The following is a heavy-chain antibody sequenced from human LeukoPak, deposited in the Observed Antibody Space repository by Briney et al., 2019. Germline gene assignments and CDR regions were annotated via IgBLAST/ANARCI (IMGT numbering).Heavy chain of an antibody. D-gene: IGHD3-22*01. CDR3: AKYDISGYPPGPFDC. V-gene: IGHV3-23*01. Sequence: AISGSGGSTYYADSVKGRFTISRDNSKNTLYLQLNSLRAEDTAVYYCAKYDISGYPPGPFDCWGQGTLVAVSS. J-gene: IGHJ4*02. CDR2: ISGSGGST.